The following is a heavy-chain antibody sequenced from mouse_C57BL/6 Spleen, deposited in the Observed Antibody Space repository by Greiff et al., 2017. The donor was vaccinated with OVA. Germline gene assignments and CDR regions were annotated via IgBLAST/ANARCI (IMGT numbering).Heavy chain of an antibody. CDR3: ARNLGIYYDYEGFAY. CDR2: IWSGGST. V-gene: IGHV2-2*01. J-gene: IGHJ3*01. Sequence: QVQLQQSGPGLVQPSQSLSITCTVSGFSLTSYGVHWVRQSPGKGLEWLGVIWSGGSTDYNAAFISRLSISKDNSKSQVFFKMNSLQSDDTAIYYCARNLGIYYDYEGFAYWGQGTLVTVSA. D-gene: IGHD2-4*01. CDR1: GFSLTSYG.